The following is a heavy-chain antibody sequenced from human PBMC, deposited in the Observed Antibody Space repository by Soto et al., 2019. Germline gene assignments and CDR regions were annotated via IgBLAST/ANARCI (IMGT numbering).Heavy chain of an antibody. J-gene: IGHJ3*02. CDR2: FDPEDGET. D-gene: IGHD2-8*01. CDR1: GYTLTELS. Sequence: ASVKVSCKVSGYTLTELSMHWVRQAPGKGLEWMGGFDPEDGETIYAQKFQGRVTMTEDTSTDTAYMELSSLRSEDTAVYYCATGFKYCTNGVCYTGAFDIWGQGTMVTVSS. CDR3: ATGFKYCTNGVCYTGAFDI. V-gene: IGHV1-24*01.